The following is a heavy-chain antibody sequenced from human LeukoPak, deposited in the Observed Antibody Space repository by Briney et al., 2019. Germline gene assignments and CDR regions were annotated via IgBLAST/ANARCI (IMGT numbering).Heavy chain of an antibody. CDR1: GYTFTSYD. V-gene: IGHV1-8*01. CDR2: MNPNSGNT. Sequence: ASVKVSCKASGYTFTSYDINWVRQATGQGLEWMGWMNPNSGNTGYAQKFQGRVTMTRNTPISTAYMELSSLRSEDTAVYYCARGLVVPAAIGGYYYGMDVWGQGTTVTVSS. J-gene: IGHJ6*02. D-gene: IGHD2-2*02. CDR3: ARGLVVPAAIGGYYYGMDV.